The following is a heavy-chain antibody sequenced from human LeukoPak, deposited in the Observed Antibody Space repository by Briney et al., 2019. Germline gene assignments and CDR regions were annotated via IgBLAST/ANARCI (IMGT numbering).Heavy chain of an antibody. CDR2: ISYDGSNK. J-gene: IGHJ6*02. D-gene: IGHD6-19*01. Sequence: GGSLRLSCAASGFTFSSYGMHWVRQAPGKGLEWVAVISYDGSNKYYADSVKGRFTISRDNSKNTLYLQMNSLRAEDTAVYYCASHSSGWKLYYYYGMDVWGQGTTVTVSS. V-gene: IGHV3-30*03. CDR3: ASHSSGWKLYYYYGMDV. CDR1: GFTFSSYG.